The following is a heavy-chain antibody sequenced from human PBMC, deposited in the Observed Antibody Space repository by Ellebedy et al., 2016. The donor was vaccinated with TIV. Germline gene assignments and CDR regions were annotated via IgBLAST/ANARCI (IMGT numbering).Heavy chain of an antibody. D-gene: IGHD6-19*01. J-gene: IGHJ4*02. CDR2: IWYDGSNK. CDR3: AGDPPNSGWQLAY. CDR1: GFTFSSHA. V-gene: IGHV3-33*01. Sequence: GESLKISCAASGFTFSSHAMHWVRQAPGKGLEWVGFIWYDGSNKLYADSVRDRFTISRDSSENLVFLQMNSLRVDDTAVYYCAGDPPNSGWQLAYWGQGTLVTVSS.